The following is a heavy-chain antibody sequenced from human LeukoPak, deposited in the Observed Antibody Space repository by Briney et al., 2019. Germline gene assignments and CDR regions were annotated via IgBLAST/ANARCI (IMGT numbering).Heavy chain of an antibody. D-gene: IGHD3-22*01. Sequence: KPSETLSLTCAVYGGSFSGYYWSWIRQPPGKGLEWIGEINHSGSTNYNPSLKSRVTISVDTSKNQFSLKLSSVTAADTAVYYCARDGYIYSSGYYYFDYWGQGTLVTVSS. CDR2: INHSGST. CDR3: ARDGYIYSSGYYYFDY. V-gene: IGHV4-34*01. J-gene: IGHJ4*02. CDR1: GGSFSGYY.